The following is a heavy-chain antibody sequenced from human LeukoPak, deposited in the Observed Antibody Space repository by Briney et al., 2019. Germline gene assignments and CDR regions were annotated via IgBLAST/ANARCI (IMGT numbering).Heavy chain of an antibody. CDR1: GFTVSNNY. Sequence: GGSLRLSCAASGFTVSNNYMSWVRQAPGRLEWLSVTYSGETQYADSVKGRFTISRDDSKNTLYLRMNSLRAEDTAIYYCVRDQFSWGQGTTVTVFS. J-gene: IGHJ6*02. D-gene: IGHD3-3*01. CDR3: VRDQFS. V-gene: IGHV3-66*01. CDR2: TYSGET.